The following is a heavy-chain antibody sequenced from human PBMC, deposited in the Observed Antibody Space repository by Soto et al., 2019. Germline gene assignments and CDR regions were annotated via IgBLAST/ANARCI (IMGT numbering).Heavy chain of an antibody. J-gene: IGHJ4*02. V-gene: IGHV4-39*01. CDR2: ISYSDGS. CDR1: GGYIGSRGSMSGRSFY. CDR3: ASHRTFWPFDY. Sequence: SETLSLTCPVSGGYIGSRGSMSGRSFYWGWMRQPPGKGLEWIASISYSDGSFYNSSLKSRLTISVDTSKNQFSLSLRSVTAADTAVYYCASHRTFWPFDYWGQGTVVTVSS. D-gene: IGHD2-8*01.